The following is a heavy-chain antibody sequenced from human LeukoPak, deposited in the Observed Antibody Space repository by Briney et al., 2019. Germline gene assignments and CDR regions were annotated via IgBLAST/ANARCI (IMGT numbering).Heavy chain of an antibody. CDR3: ARGDIVSTRDFDY. CDR2: LFYTGNT. Sequence: SETLSLTCAVYGGSFSGYYWSWIRQPPGKGLEWIGSLFYTGNTYYNPSLKTRVTISIDTSKNQFSLKLTSVTAADTAVYYCARGDIVSTRDFDYWGQGTLVPVSS. CDR1: GGSFSGYY. J-gene: IGHJ4*02. D-gene: IGHD5/OR15-5a*01. V-gene: IGHV4-34*01.